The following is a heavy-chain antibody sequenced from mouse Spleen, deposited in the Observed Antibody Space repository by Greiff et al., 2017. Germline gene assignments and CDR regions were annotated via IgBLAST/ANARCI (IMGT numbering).Heavy chain of an antibody. CDR2: IYPRSGNT. CDR1: GYTFTSYG. Sequence: QVQLKQSGAELARPGASVKLSCKASGYTFTSYGISWVKQRTGQGLEWIGEIYPRSGNTYYNEKFKGKATLTADKSSSTAYMELRSLTSEDSAVYFCELWSSLYWYFDVWGAGTTVTVSS. J-gene: IGHJ1*01. CDR3: ELWSSLYWYFDV. V-gene: IGHV1-81*01. D-gene: IGHD1-1*02.